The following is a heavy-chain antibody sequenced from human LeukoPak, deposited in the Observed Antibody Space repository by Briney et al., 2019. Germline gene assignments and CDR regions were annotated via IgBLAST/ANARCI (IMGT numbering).Heavy chain of an antibody. D-gene: IGHD2-2*01. V-gene: IGHV4-39*01. CDR3: ARLPHIVVVPTGPGC. CDR1: GGSISSNSYY. J-gene: IGHJ4*02. Sequence: SETLSLTCTVSGGSISSNSYYWGWIRQPPGKGLEWIGSIFYSGSTYYNPSLRSRVTISVDTSKNQFSLKLGSVTAADTAVYFCARLPHIVVVPTGPGCWGQGTLVTVSS. CDR2: IFYSGST.